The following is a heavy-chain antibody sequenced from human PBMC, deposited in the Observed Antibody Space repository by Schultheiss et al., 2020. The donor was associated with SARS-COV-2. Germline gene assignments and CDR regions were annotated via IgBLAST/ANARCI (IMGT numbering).Heavy chain of an antibody. CDR2: IIPIFGTA. Sequence: SVKVSCKASGGTFSSYAISWVRQAPGQGLEWMGGIIPIFGTANYAQKFQGRVTITADESTSTAYMELSSLRSKDTAVYYCARATRGDYRYYYYYGMDVWGQGTTVTVSS. V-gene: IGHV1-69*13. CDR1: GGTFSSYA. CDR3: ARATRGDYRYYYYYGMDV. D-gene: IGHD4-17*01. J-gene: IGHJ6*02.